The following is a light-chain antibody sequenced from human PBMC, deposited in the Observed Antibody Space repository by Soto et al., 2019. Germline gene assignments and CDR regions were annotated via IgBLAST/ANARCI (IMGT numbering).Light chain of an antibody. CDR2: KAS. J-gene: IGKJ1*01. CDR1: QSISIW. Sequence: DIQMTQSPSTLSAFVGDRVTITCRASQSISIWLAWYQQKPGKAPKLLIYKASSLQSGVPSRFSGSGSGTEFTLTISSLQPEDFATYFCQQYNSYSTFGQGTKVDIK. V-gene: IGKV1-5*03. CDR3: QQYNSYST.